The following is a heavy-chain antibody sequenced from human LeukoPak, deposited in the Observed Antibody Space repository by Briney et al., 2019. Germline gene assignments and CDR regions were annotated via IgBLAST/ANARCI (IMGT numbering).Heavy chain of an antibody. CDR2: IYYSGST. D-gene: IGHD3-22*01. V-gene: IGHV4-59*08. Sequence: PSETLSLTCTVSGGSISSYYWSWIRQPPGKGLEWIGYIYYSGSTTYNPSLKSRVTISVDTSKNQFSLKLSSVTAADTAVYYCARRRYDSSGPGAFDIWGQGTMVTVSS. CDR1: GGSISSYY. J-gene: IGHJ3*02. CDR3: ARRRYDSSGPGAFDI.